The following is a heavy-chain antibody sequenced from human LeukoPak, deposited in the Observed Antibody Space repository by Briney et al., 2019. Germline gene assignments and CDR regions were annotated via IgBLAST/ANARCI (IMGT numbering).Heavy chain of an antibody. J-gene: IGHJ4*02. V-gene: IGHV3-15*07. CDR3: TPSQITYSYSFGY. D-gene: IGHD5-18*01. CDR1: GFTFDNYA. Sequence: GGSLRLSCAASGFTFDNYAMAWVRQALGKGLEWVGRIKSKTDGGTTDYAAPVKGRFTISRDDSKNTLYLQMNSLKTEDTAVYYCTPSQITYSYSFGYWGQGTLITVSS. CDR2: IKSKTDGGTT.